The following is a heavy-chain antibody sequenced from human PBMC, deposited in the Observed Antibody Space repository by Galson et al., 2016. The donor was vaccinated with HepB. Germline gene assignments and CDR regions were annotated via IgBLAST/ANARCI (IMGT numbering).Heavy chain of an antibody. J-gene: IGHJ4*02. Sequence: SLRLSCAASGFTFSTYRMHWVRQAPGKGLVWVARIDSDGSSTNYAAFAKGRFTISRDNTKNTLNLQMNSLTAEDTAVYYCASSQRVGDPNCSGISCYIDYWGQGTLVTVSS. D-gene: IGHD2-2*02. CDR3: ASSQRVGDPNCSGISCYIDY. V-gene: IGHV3-74*01. CDR2: IDSDGSST. CDR1: GFTFSTYR.